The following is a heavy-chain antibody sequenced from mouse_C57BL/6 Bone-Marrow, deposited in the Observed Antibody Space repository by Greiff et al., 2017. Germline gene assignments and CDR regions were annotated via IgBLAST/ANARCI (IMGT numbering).Heavy chain of an antibody. CDR3: ASPLYYGSSYRYFDV. CDR2: INPNNGGT. V-gene: IGHV1-22*01. D-gene: IGHD1-1*01. J-gene: IGHJ1*03. Sequence: VQLQQSGPELVKPGASVKMSCKASGYTFTDYNMHWVKQSHGKSLEWIGYINPNNGGTSYNQKFKGKATLTVNKSSSTAYMELRSLTSEDSAVYYWASPLYYGSSYRYFDVWGTGTTVTVSS. CDR1: GYTFTDYN.